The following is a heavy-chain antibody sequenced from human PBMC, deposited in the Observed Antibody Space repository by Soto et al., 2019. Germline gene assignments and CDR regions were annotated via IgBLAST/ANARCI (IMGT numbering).Heavy chain of an antibody. CDR3: ARLPGPLVAVLYIYPLDGREAMSYVDV. CDR1: GFTFNYYP. D-gene: IGHD6-19*01. J-gene: IGHJ6*01. V-gene: IGHV3-30-3*01. Sequence: QMQLVESGGGVVQPGGSLRLSCAASGFTFNYYPMHWVRQAPGKGLEWVAVVSFDGSNKYYADSVKGRFTISKDNSKNTLYLQMNSLRREDTAVYYCARLPGPLVAVLYIYPLDGREAMSYVDVW. CDR2: VSFDGSNK.